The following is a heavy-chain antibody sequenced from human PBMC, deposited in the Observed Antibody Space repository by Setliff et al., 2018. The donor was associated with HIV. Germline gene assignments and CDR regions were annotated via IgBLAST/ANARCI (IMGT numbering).Heavy chain of an antibody. V-gene: IGHV4-59*11. CDR1: GGSISSHY. D-gene: IGHD1-26*01. CDR2: IYHSGNT. Sequence: PSETLSLTCTVSGGSISSHYWRWIRQPPGKGLEWIGYIYHSGNTNYNPSLKSRVTISIDTSKNQFSLKLSSVTAADTAVYYCARCSRDGNNSVGSGLGPFDYWGQGSLVTVSS. J-gene: IGHJ4*02. CDR3: ARCSRDGNNSVGSGLGPFDY.